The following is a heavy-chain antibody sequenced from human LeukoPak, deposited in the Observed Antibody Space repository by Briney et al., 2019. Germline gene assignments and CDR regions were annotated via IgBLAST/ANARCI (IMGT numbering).Heavy chain of an antibody. Sequence: GGSLRLPCAASGFTFSSYEMNWVRQAPGKGLEWVSYISSSGSTIYYADSVKGRFTISRDNSKNTLYLQMNSLRAEDTAVYYCAKAATDIVVVPAAYFDYWGQGTLVTVSS. J-gene: IGHJ4*02. CDR3: AKAATDIVVVPAAYFDY. D-gene: IGHD2-2*01. V-gene: IGHV3-48*03. CDR2: ISSSGSTI. CDR1: GFTFSSYE.